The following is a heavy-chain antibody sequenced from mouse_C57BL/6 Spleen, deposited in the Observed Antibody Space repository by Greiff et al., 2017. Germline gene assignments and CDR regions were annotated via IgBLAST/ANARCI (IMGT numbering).Heavy chain of an antibody. J-gene: IGHJ2*01. CDR2: ISSGGSYT. Sequence: EVQLQESGGDLVKPGGSLKLSCAASGFTFSSYGMSWVRQTPDKRLEWVATISSGGSYTYYPDSVKGRFTISRDNAKNTLYLQMSSLKSEDTAMYYCARRLLGYWGQGTTLTVSS. CDR3: ARRLLGY. CDR1: GFTFSSYG. D-gene: IGHD2-3*01. V-gene: IGHV5-6*01.